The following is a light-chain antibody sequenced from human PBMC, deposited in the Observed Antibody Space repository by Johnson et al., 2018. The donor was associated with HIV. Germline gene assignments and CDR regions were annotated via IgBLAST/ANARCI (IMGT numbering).Light chain of an antibody. Sequence: QSVLTQPPSVSAAPGQKVTISCSGSSSNIGINYVSWFQQLPGTAHKLLIYDNNKRPSGIPDRFSGSKSGTSATLGITGLQTGDEADYYCGTWDSSLSAYVFGTGTKVTVL. CDR2: DNN. CDR1: SSNIGINY. CDR3: GTWDSSLSAYV. J-gene: IGLJ1*01. V-gene: IGLV1-51*01.